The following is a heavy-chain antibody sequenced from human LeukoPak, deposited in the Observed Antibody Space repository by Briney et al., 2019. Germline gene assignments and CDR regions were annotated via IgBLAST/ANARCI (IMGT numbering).Heavy chain of an antibody. CDR3: ARGGGATLYADY. V-gene: IGHV1-18*01. Sequence: ASVKVSCKASGYTLTTYGISWVRQAPGQGLEWMGWISVYNGNTNYAQKLQGRVTMTTDTSTSTAYIELRSLRSDDTAVYYCARGGGATLYADYWGQGTLVTVSS. D-gene: IGHD1-26*01. CDR1: GYTLTTYG. J-gene: IGHJ4*02. CDR2: ISVYNGNT.